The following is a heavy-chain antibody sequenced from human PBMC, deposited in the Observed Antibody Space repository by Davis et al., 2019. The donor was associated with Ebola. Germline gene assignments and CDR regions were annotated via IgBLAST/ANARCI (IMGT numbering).Heavy chain of an antibody. CDR3: ASGDGRGRSYDMDV. J-gene: IGHJ6*03. V-gene: IGHV3-7*03. Sequence: GESLKISCVASGFTFSTYWMSWVRQTPGKELEWLANIKQDGSQKQYVDSVKGRFTISRDNAKNSLYLQMNSLRVEDTAFYYCASGDGRGRSYDMDVWGQGTTVTVSS. D-gene: IGHD3/OR15-3a*01. CDR2: IKQDGSQK. CDR1: GFTFSTYW.